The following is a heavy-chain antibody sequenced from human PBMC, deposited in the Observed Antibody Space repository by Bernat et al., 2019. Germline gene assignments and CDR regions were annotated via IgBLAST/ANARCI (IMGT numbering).Heavy chain of an antibody. V-gene: IGHV3-66*01. CDR2: IYSGGST. J-gene: IGHJ6*02. D-gene: IGHD5-24*01. Sequence: EVQLVESGGGLVQPGGSLRLSCAASGFTVSSNYMSWVRQAPGKGLEWVSVIYSGGSTYYADSVKGRFTISRDNSKNTLYLQMNSLRAEDTAVYYCARDQGDGYNYGYYYGMDVWGQGTLVTVSS. CDR3: ARDQGDGYNYGYYYGMDV. CDR1: GFTVSSNY.